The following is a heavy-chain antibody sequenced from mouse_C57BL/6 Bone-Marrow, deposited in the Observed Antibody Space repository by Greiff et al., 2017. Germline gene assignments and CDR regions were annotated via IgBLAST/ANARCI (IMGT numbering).Heavy chain of an antibody. J-gene: IGHJ2*01. CDR2: ISGGGGNT. D-gene: IGHD1-1*01. Sequence: EVKLMESGGGLVKPGGSLKLSCAASGFTFSSYTMSWVRQTPEKRLEWVATISGGGGNTYYPDSVKGRFTISRDNAKNTLYLQMSSLRSEDTALYYCARHTTTVVAPWYFDYWGQGTTLTVSS. CDR3: ARHTTTVVAPWYFDY. V-gene: IGHV5-9*01. CDR1: GFTFSSYT.